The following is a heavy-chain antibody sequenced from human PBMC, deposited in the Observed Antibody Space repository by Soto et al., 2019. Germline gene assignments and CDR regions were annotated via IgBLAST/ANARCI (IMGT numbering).Heavy chain of an antibody. J-gene: IGHJ4*02. Sequence: GGSLRLSCAASGFIFSTYAMSWVRQAPGKGLEWVSGISGSGGSTYYADSVKGRFTISRDNSKNTLYLQMNSLRAEDTAVYYCAKDRPRADYYDSSGYTQYWGQGTLVTVSS. D-gene: IGHD3-22*01. CDR2: ISGSGGST. CDR3: AKDRPRADYYDSSGYTQY. CDR1: GFIFSTYA. V-gene: IGHV3-23*01.